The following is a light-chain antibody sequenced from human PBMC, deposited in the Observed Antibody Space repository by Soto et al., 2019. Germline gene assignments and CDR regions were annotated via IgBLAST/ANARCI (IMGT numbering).Light chain of an antibody. CDR3: QQYNKWPLFT. J-gene: IGKJ3*01. CDR1: QSVGTN. CDR2: GAS. Sequence: ERVMTQSPATLSVSPGERATLSRRASQSVGTNLAWYQQRPGQAPRLLIYGASTRATGIPARFSGSGSGTEFTLTISSLQSEDFALYYCQQYNKWPLFTFGPGTRVDIK. V-gene: IGKV3-15*01.